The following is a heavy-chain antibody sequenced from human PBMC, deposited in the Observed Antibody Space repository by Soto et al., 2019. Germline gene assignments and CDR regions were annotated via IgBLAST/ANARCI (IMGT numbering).Heavy chain of an antibody. Sequence: QVQLVQSGAEVKKPGSSVKVSCKASGGTFSSYAISWVRQAPGQGLEWMGGIIPIFGTANYAQKFQGRVTITAVEYTSTAYMERSSLRSEDTAVYYCAREPRIVVVPAAIQGTFPPNYGMDVWGQGTTVTVSS. D-gene: IGHD2-2*02. CDR3: AREPRIVVVPAAIQGTFPPNYGMDV. CDR2: IIPIFGTA. J-gene: IGHJ6*02. V-gene: IGHV1-69*01. CDR1: GGTFSSYA.